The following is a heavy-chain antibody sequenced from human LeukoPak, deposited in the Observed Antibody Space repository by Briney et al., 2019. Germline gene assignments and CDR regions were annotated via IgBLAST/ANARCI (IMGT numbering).Heavy chain of an antibody. CDR2: VDPEDGET. Sequence: ASVKVSCKVSGYTFTDYYMHWVQQAPGKGLEWMGLVDPEDGETIYVEKFQGRVTITADTSTDTAYMELSSLRSEDTAVYYCATDYGGNSGYWGQGTLVTVSS. V-gene: IGHV1-69-2*01. D-gene: IGHD4-23*01. CDR3: ATDYGGNSGY. J-gene: IGHJ4*02. CDR1: GYTFTDYY.